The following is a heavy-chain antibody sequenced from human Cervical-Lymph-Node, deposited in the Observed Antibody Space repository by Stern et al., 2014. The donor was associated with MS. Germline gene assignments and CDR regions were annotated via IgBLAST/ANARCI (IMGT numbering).Heavy chain of an antibody. J-gene: IGHJ4*02. D-gene: IGHD2-15*01. Sequence: QLQLQESGPGLVKPSQTLSLTCTVSGGSIGRGDHYWSWIRQSPGKGLEWIGYIYYRGSTFLNPSLKSRVTISLGTSNNQFSLEVTSVTAADTAVYFCARSSSYYEDFDYWGQGTLVTVSS. CDR2: IYYRGST. CDR3: ARSSSYYEDFDY. CDR1: GGSIGRGDHY. V-gene: IGHV4-30-4*01.